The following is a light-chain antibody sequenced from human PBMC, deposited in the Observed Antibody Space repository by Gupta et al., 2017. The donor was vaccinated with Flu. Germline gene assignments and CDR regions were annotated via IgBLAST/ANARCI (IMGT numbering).Light chain of an antibody. CDR1: SSDVGAYNY. Sequence: VPISCTGTSSDVGAYNYVSWYQQYPGKAPKLLIYEVSSRPSGVPDRFSGSKSGNTASLTVSGLQAEDEADYYCSSYAGSNNFKVFGGGTKLTVL. CDR3: SSYAGSNNFKV. V-gene: IGLV2-8*01. J-gene: IGLJ3*02. CDR2: EVS.